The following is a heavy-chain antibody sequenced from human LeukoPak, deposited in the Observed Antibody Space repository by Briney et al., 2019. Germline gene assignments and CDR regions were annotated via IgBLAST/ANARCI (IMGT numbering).Heavy chain of an antibody. V-gene: IGHV3-30*18. J-gene: IGHJ4*02. CDR1: GFTFSSYG. Sequence: GGSLRLSCAASGFTFSSYGMHWVRQAPGKGLEWVAVISYDGSNKYYADSVKGRFTISRDNSKNTLYLQMNSLRAEDTAVYYCAKAPGGYYDSSGYYNFGGQGTLVTVSS. D-gene: IGHD3-22*01. CDR2: ISYDGSNK. CDR3: AKAPGGYYDSSGYYNF.